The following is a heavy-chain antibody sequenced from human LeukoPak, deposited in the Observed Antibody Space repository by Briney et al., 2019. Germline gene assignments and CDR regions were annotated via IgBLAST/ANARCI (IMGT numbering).Heavy chain of an antibody. Sequence: PSETLSLTCTVSGGSISSSSYYWSWIRQPPGKGLEWIGYIYYSGSTNYNPSLKSRVTISVDTSKNQFSLKLSSVTAADTAVYYCARGLNYYDSSGPGDYWGQGTLVTVSS. J-gene: IGHJ4*02. CDR1: GGSISSSSYY. D-gene: IGHD3-22*01. CDR2: IYYSGST. CDR3: ARGLNYYDSSGPGDY. V-gene: IGHV4-61*01.